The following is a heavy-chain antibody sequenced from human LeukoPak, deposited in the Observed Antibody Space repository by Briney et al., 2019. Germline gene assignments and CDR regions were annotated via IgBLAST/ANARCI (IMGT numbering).Heavy chain of an antibody. V-gene: IGHV3-74*01. CDR1: GFTFSSYW. CDR3: ARELTTVADY. D-gene: IGHD4-23*01. CDR2: INSDGSST. Sequence: GGSLRLSCAASGFTFSSYWMHWVRQAPGKGLAWVSRINSDGSSTSYADSVKGRFTISRDNAKNTLYLQMNSLRAEDTAVYYCARELTTVADYWGQGTLVTVSS. J-gene: IGHJ4*02.